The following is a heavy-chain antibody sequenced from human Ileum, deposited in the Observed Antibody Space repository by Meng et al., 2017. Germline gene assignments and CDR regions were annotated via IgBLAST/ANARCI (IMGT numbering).Heavy chain of an antibody. V-gene: IGHV1-8*01. J-gene: IGHJ4*02. D-gene: IGHD4-17*01. Sequence: QVQLVQSGAEVKKPGASVKVSCKASGYTFSSYDINWVRQATGQGLEWMGWMNPNSGNTNYAQKFHGRVTMTRNTSISTAYLELSSLISEDTAIYYCAGRRPYGDYPISNYWGQGTLVTASS. CDR2: MNPNSGNT. CDR3: AGRRPYGDYPISNY. CDR1: GYTFSSYD.